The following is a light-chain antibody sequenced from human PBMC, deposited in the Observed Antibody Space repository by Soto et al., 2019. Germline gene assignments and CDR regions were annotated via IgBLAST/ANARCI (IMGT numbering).Light chain of an antibody. J-gene: IGKJ5*01. CDR3: QQYTGPPTT. CDR2: GAS. Sequence: EMLLTQSPGTLSLSPGERATLSFMSSQTVSSNYLAWCQRRPGQAPRLLIYGASTRAAGIPDRFSGSGSGTDFTLTITRLEPEDSAVYFCQQYTGPPTTFGQGTRLEIK. V-gene: IGKV3-20*01. CDR1: QTVSSNY.